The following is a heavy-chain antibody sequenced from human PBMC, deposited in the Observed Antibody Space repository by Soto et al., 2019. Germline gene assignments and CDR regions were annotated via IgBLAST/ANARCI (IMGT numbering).Heavy chain of an antibody. J-gene: IGHJ4*02. Sequence: GGSLRLSCQASGFNFGNYAMHWVRQAPGKGLEWVAVITYDGSNKYYADSVKGRFTISRDNSKNTLSLHLNTLKPEDTAVYHCVKDLVGGTVYTPLGFWGQGTLVTVSS. CDR3: VKDLVGGTVYTPLGF. D-gene: IGHD1-7*01. V-gene: IGHV3-30*18. CDR1: GFNFGNYA. CDR2: ITYDGSNK.